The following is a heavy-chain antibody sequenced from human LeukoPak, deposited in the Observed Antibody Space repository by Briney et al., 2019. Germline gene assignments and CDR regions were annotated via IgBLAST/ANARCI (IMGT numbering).Heavy chain of an antibody. D-gene: IGHD5-12*01. V-gene: IGHV3-7*03. CDR3: ATSRASDS. J-gene: IGHJ4*02. Sequence: GGSLRLSCAASGFTFSSYWMSWVRQAPGKGLEGVAIIKQDGREKYYVDSVKGRFTISRDTAAKSMYLQMNSLRPAATAVYYCATSRASDSWGQGPLVPVSS. CDR1: GFTFSSYW. CDR2: IKQDGREK.